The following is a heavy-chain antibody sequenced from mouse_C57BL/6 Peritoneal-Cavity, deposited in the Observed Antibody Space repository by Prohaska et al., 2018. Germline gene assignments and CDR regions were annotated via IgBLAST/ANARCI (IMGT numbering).Heavy chain of an antibody. CDR3: ARAYCYGSPYYFDY. CDR1: GYLIPSGYY. V-gene: IGHV3-6*01. J-gene: IGHJ2*01. D-gene: IGHD1-1*01. Sequence: DVQLQESGPGLVKPSQSLSLTCSVTGYLIPSGYYWNCIRQFPGNKLEWMGYISYDGINNYSQSLKNRISITRDTSKNQFFLKWNSVTTEDTSTYYCARAYCYGSPYYFDYWGQGTTLIVSS. CDR2: ISYDGIN.